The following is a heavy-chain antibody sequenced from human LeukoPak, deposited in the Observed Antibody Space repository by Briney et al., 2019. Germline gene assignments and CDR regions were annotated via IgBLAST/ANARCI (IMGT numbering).Heavy chain of an antibody. D-gene: IGHD6-19*01. Sequence: ASVKVSCKASGYTFTGYYMHWVRQAPGQGLEWMGWINPNSGGTNCAQKFQGRVTMTRDTSISTAYMELSRLRSDDTAVYYCAKDAGSSGSLEDFQHWGQGTLVTVSS. J-gene: IGHJ1*01. CDR3: AKDAGSSGSLEDFQH. CDR1: GYTFTGYY. CDR2: INPNSGGT. V-gene: IGHV1-2*02.